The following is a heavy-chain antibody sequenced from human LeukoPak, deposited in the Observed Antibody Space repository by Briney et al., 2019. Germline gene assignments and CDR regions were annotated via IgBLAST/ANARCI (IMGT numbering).Heavy chain of an antibody. Sequence: SSQTLSLTCTVSGGSISSGDYYWSWIRQPPGKGLEWIGYIYYSGSTYYNPSLKSRVTISVDTSKNQFSLKLSSVTAADTAVYYCARDKAISTAYYYYYMDVWGKGTTVTVSS. J-gene: IGHJ6*03. CDR1: GGSISSGDYY. V-gene: IGHV4-30-4*01. CDR3: ARDKAISTAYYYYYMDV. D-gene: IGHD3-9*01. CDR2: IYYSGST.